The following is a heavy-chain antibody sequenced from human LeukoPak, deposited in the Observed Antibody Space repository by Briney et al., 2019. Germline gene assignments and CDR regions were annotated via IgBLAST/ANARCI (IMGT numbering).Heavy chain of an antibody. CDR3: ARDFLDSGSYDY. Sequence: ASVKVSCKASGYTFTSYDINWVRQATGQGLEWMGWMNPNSGNTGYAQKFQGRVTMTRNTSISTAYMELSSLRSDDTAVYYCARDFLDSGSYDYWGQGTLVTVSS. V-gene: IGHV1-8*02. CDR2: MNPNSGNT. CDR1: GYTFTSYD. D-gene: IGHD1-26*01. J-gene: IGHJ4*02.